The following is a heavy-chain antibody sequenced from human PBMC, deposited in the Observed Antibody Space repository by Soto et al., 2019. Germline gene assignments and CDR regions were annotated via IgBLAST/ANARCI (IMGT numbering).Heavy chain of an antibody. D-gene: IGHD6-13*01. CDR1: GVSISSSSYY. J-gene: IGHJ4*02. Sequence: PSETLSLTCTVSGVSISSSSYYWGWIRQPPGKGLEWIGSIYYSGSTYYNPSLKSRVTISVDTSKNQFSLKLSSVTAADTAVYYCARQQPLPRADYWGQGTLVTVSS. CDR2: IYYSGST. V-gene: IGHV4-39*01. CDR3: ARQQPLPRADY.